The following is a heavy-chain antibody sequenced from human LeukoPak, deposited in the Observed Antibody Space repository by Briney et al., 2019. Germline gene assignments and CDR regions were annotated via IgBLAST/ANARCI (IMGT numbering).Heavy chain of an antibody. CDR1: GGSFSGYY. J-gene: IGHJ3*02. CDR2: IYYSGST. CDR3: ARSGVGYCSSTGCPDAFDI. V-gene: IGHV4-30-4*08. Sequence: SETLSLTCAVYGGSFSGYYWSWIRQPPGKGLEWIGYIYYSGSTYYNPSLMSRVTISVDTSKNQFSLKLSSVTAADTAVYYCARSGVGYCSSTGCPDAFDIWGQGTMVTVSS. D-gene: IGHD2-2*03.